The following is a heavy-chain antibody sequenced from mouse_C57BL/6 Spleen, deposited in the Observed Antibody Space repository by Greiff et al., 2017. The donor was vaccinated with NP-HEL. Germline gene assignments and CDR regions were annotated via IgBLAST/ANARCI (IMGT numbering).Heavy chain of an antibody. CDR3: ARVGDGYPTVDYYYAMDY. J-gene: IGHJ4*01. Sequence: VQLQQPGAELVRPGSSVKLSCKASGYTFTSYWMHWVKQRPIQGLEWIGNIDPSDSETHYNQKFKDKATLTVDKSSSTAYMQLSSLTSEDSAVYYCARVGDGYPTVDYYYAMDYWGQGTSVTVSS. CDR1: GYTFTSYW. V-gene: IGHV1-52*01. D-gene: IGHD2-3*01. CDR2: IDPSDSET.